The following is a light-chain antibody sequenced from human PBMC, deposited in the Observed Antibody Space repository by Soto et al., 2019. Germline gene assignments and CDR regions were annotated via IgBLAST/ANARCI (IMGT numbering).Light chain of an antibody. CDR3: CSYAGSYTWV. V-gene: IGLV2-11*01. CDR1: SSNVGGDNY. Sequence: QSALTQPRSVSGSPGQSVTISCTGTSSNVGGDNYVSWYPHHPGKAPKFMIYDVSKRPSGVPDRFSGSKSGNTASLTISGLQAEDEADYYCCSYAGSYTWVFGGGTKLTVL. CDR2: DVS. J-gene: IGLJ3*02.